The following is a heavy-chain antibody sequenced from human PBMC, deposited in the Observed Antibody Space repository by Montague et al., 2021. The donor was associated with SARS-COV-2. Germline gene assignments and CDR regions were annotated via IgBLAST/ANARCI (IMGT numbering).Heavy chain of an antibody. Sequence: SVSISCAASGFTMSSYWMRWVRQAPGKGLEWVAYIKQDGSEQYYVDSVRGRFTISKDNAKNSLYLQMNSLRVEDTAMYYCVRERAFYFASGTYSRNNWFDPWGQGTLVTVSS. CDR3: VRERAFYFASGTYSRNNWFDP. CDR2: IKQDGSEQ. V-gene: IGHV3-7*01. J-gene: IGHJ5*02. D-gene: IGHD3-10*01. CDR1: GFTMSSYW.